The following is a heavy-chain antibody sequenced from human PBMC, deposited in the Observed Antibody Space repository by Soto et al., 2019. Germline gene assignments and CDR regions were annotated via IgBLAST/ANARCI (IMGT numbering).Heavy chain of an antibody. Sequence: GGSLSLSCAASGFSFSSYAMHWVRQAPGKGLEWVAVISYDGSSKYYADSVKGRFTISRDNSRDTLYLQMNSLRPEDTAVYYCARELTDDSKDYWGQGTLVTVSS. CDR3: ARELTDDSKDY. D-gene: IGHD4-4*01. CDR2: ISYDGSSK. J-gene: IGHJ4*02. CDR1: GFSFSSYA. V-gene: IGHV3-30-3*01.